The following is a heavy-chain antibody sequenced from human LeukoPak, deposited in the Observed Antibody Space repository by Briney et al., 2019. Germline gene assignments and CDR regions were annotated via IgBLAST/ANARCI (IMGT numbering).Heavy chain of an antibody. CDR2: ISSNGGST. CDR1: GFTFSSYA. Sequence: PGGSLRLSCAASGFTFSSYAMHWVRQAPGKGLEYVSAISSNGGSTYYANSVKGRFTISRDNSKNTLYLQMGSLRAEDMAVYYCARGGVSWYFDLWGRGTLVTVSS. J-gene: IGHJ2*01. V-gene: IGHV3-64*01. D-gene: IGHD3-16*01. CDR3: ARGGVSWYFDL.